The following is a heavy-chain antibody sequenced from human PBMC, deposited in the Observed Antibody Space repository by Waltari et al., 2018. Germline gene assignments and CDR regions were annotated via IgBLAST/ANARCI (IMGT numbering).Heavy chain of an antibody. CDR1: GLTFSNFA. D-gene: IGHD3-16*01. J-gene: IGHJ6*02. V-gene: IGHV3-23*01. CDR2: IGGSSGTT. CDR3: AKFKGALRQNYAMDV. Sequence: EVQVLESGGGLVQPGGSLRLSCVASGLTFSNFAMRWVRQAPGKGLEWASFIGGSSGTTFYAGSVKGRFTVSRDNSKNTLYLQMNSLRAEDTAVYFCAKFKGALRQNYAMDVWGQGTTVTVSS.